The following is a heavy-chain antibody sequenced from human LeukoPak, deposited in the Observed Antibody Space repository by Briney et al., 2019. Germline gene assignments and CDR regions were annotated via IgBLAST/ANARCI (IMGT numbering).Heavy chain of an antibody. CDR2: ISYDGSNK. J-gene: IGHJ4*02. CDR1: GFTFSSYG. V-gene: IGHV3-30*18. CDR3: AKDFAWY. Sequence: PGGSLRLSCAASGFTFSSYGMHWVRQAPGKGLEWVAVISYDGSNKYYADSVKGRFTISRDNSENTLYLQMNSLRAEDTAVYYCAKDFAWYWGQGTLVTVSS. D-gene: IGHD3-3*01.